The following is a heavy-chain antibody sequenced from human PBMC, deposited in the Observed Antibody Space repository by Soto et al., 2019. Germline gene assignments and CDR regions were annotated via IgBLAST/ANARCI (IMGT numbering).Heavy chain of an antibody. Sequence: QVQLVQSGAEVKKPGASVKVSCKASGYTFTSNDINRVRQAPGQGLAWMGWMNPNSGNTGYAQKFQGRVTMTRNTSISTAYMELSSVRSEDTAVYYCARGRVARNWFDPWGQGTPVTVSS. J-gene: IGHJ5*02. D-gene: IGHD2-15*01. CDR3: ARGRVARNWFDP. CDR1: GYTFTSND. CDR2: MNPNSGNT. V-gene: IGHV1-8*01.